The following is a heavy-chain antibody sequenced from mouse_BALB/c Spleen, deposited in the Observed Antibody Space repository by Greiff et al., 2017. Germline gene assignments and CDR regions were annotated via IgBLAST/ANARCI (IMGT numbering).Heavy chain of an antibody. V-gene: IGHV1-20*02. CDR3: ARARNYDYDGYAMDY. CDR1: GYSFTGYF. Sequence: VQLQQSGPELVKPGASVKISCKASGYSFTGYFMNWVMQSHGKSLEWIGRINPYNGDTFYNQKFKGKATLTVDKSSSTAHMELRSLASEDSAVYYCARARNYDYDGYAMDYWGQGTSVTVSS. D-gene: IGHD2-4*01. J-gene: IGHJ4*01. CDR2: INPYNGDT.